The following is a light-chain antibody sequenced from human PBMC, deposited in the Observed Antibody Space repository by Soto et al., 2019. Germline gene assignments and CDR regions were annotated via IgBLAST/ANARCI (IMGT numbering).Light chain of an antibody. V-gene: IGKV3-20*01. CDR2: GAS. CDR3: QKYGSSPFLT. J-gene: IGKJ4*01. CDR1: QSVSSSY. Sequence: EIGLTQSPGTLYLSPGERATLSCRASQSVSSSYLAWYQQKPGQAPRLLIYGASSRATGIPDRFSGSGSETDFTLTISRLEPEDFAVYYWQKYGSSPFLTFGGGTKVEIK.